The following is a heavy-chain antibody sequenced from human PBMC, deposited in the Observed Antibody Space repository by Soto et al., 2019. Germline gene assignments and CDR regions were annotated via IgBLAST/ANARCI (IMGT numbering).Heavy chain of an antibody. J-gene: IGHJ6*03. D-gene: IGHD4-17*01. V-gene: IGHV3-64D*08. CDR3: AKGGDYGDYWIYMDV. Sequence: EVQLVESGGKWVQPGGSLRLSCSASGFTFSSYPLHWVRQAPGKGLEYVSTISRDGRNTYFADSVKGRFTISRDNSENSLYLHRIILRVEDTAVYYCAKGGDYGDYWIYMDVWRKGTTVTVSS. CDR2: ISRDGRNT. CDR1: GFTFSSYP.